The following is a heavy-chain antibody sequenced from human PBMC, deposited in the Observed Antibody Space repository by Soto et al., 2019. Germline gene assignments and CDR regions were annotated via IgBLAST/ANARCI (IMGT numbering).Heavy chain of an antibody. CDR2: ISSSSSYI. CDR1: GFTFSSYS. CDR3: ARDHAGYSYGYGLGY. J-gene: IGHJ4*02. D-gene: IGHD5-18*01. V-gene: IGHV3-21*01. Sequence: GGSLRLSCAASGFTFSSYSMNWVRQAPGKGLEWVSSISSSSSYIYYADSVKGRFTISRDNAKNSLYLQMNSLRAEDTAVYYCARDHAGYSYGYGLGYWGQGTLATVSS.